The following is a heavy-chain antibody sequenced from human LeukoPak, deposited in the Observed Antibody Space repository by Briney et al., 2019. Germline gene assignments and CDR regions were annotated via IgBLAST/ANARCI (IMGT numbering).Heavy chain of an antibody. V-gene: IGHV4-39*01. CDR1: GGSISSSSYY. CDR3: ARRMTMVRGVIISPGGDAFDI. J-gene: IGHJ3*02. Sequence: SSETLSLTCTVSGGSISSSSYYWGWIRQPPGKGLEWIGSIYYGGSTYYNPSLKSRVTISVDTSKNQFSLKLSSVTAADTAVYYCARRMTMVRGVIISPGGDAFDIWGQGTMVTVSS. CDR2: IYYGGST. D-gene: IGHD3-10*01.